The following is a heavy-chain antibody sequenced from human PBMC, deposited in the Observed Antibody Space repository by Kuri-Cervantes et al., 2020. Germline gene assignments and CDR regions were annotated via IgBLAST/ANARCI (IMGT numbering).Heavy chain of an antibody. V-gene: IGHV3-48*01. D-gene: IGHD3-16*01. CDR1: GFTFSSYS. CDR2: ISSSSSTI. CDR3: ARDLTSWGGGYDY. J-gene: IGHJ4*02. Sequence: GESLKISCAASGFTFSSYSMNWVRQAPGKGLEWVSYISSSSSTIYYADSVKGRFTISRDNAKNSLYLQMNSLRAEDTAVYYCARDLTSWGGGYDYWGQGTLVTVSS.